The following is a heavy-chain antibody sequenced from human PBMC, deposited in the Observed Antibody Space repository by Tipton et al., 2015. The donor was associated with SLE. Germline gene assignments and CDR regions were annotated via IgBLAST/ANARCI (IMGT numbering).Heavy chain of an antibody. CDR1: GFSFSSRW. D-gene: IGHD5-18*01. CDR2: IKPDGDDK. J-gene: IGHJ4*01. Sequence: GSLRLSCVASGFSFSSRWMSWVRQAPGKGLEWVANIKPDGDDKYYVDSVKGRFTISRDNAENSLYLQMNSLKTEDTAVYYCTRDRGNTAMVRLDYWGQGTRVTVSS. V-gene: IGHV3-7*03. CDR3: TRDRGNTAMVRLDY.